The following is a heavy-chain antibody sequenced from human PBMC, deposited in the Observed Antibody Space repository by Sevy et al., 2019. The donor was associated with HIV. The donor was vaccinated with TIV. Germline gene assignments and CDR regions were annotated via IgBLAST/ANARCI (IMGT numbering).Heavy chain of an antibody. D-gene: IGHD2-15*01. Sequence: GGSLRLSCAASGLTFSSYAMHWVRQAPGKGLEWVAVISYDGSNKYYADSVKGRFTISRDNSKNTLYLQMNSLRAEDTAVYYCARDRGYCSGGSCYFHDYYYGMDVWGQGTTVTVSS. CDR3: ARDRGYCSGGSCYFHDYYYGMDV. J-gene: IGHJ6*02. V-gene: IGHV3-30-3*01. CDR1: GLTFSSYA. CDR2: ISYDGSNK.